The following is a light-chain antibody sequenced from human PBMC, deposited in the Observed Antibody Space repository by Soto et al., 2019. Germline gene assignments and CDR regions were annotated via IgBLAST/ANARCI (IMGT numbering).Light chain of an antibody. CDR2: GIS. CDR1: HTISSSY. Sequence: EIVLTQSPGTLSLFPGERATLSCRASHTISSSYLAWYQQKPGQAPRLLMYGISRRATGIPDRFSGSGSGTDFTLTITRLEPEDFAVYYCQQYVTSSPRTFGQGTKVDI. J-gene: IGKJ1*01. V-gene: IGKV3-20*01. CDR3: QQYVTSSPRT.